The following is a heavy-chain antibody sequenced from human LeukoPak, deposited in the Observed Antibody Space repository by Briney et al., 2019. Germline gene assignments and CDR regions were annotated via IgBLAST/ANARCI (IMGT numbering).Heavy chain of an antibody. J-gene: IGHJ4*02. Sequence: GSLRLSCAASGFTFSSYEMNWVRQGPGKGLEWVSYISSSGSTIYYADSVKGRFTISRDNAKNSLYLQMNSLRAEDTAVYYCARDRTLVVPAATIALDYWGQGTLVTVSS. D-gene: IGHD2-2*01. CDR1: GFTFSSYE. CDR2: ISSSGSTI. V-gene: IGHV3-48*03. CDR3: ARDRTLVVPAATIALDY.